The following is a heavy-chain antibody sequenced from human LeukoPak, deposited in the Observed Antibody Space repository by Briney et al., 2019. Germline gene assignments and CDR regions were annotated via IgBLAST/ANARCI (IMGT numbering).Heavy chain of an antibody. J-gene: IGHJ4*02. CDR2: FSGSGGST. V-gene: IGHV3-23*01. Sequence: AGGSLRLSCAASGFTFSSYVMSWVRQAPGKGLEWVSSFSGSGGSTYFADSVKGRFTISRDNSKNTLYLQMNSLRAEDTAVYYCAKGALEIGWVSRQQLVHDYFDYWGQGTLVTVSS. CDR1: GFTFSSYV. D-gene: IGHD6-13*01. CDR3: AKGALEIGWVSRQQLVHDYFDY.